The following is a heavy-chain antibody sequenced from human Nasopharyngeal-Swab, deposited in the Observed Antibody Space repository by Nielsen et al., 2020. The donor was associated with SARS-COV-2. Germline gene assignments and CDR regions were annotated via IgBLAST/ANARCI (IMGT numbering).Heavy chain of an antibody. V-gene: IGHV3-23*01. J-gene: IGHJ6*02. CDR2: ISGSGGST. D-gene: IGHD3-9*01. CDR1: GFTFSSYA. Sequence: GESLKISCAASGFTFSSYAMSWVRQAPGKGLEWVSAISGSGGSTYYADSVKGRFTISRGNSKNTLYLQMNSLRAEDTAVYYCAKAPAAYYDILIGYYYYGMDVWGQGTTVTVSS. CDR3: AKAPAAYYDILIGYYYYGMDV.